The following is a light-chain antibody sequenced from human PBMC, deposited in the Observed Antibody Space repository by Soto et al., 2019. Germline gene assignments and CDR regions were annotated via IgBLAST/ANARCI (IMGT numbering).Light chain of an antibody. J-gene: IGLJ3*02. CDR3: SSYATSRTRPWV. Sequence: QSVLTQPASVSGSPGQSITISCTGTSSDVGGYNYVSWYQHHPGKAPKLMIYEVRNRPSGVSNRFSGSKSGNTASLTISGLQAEDEADYYCSSYATSRTRPWVFGGGTQLTVL. CDR2: EVR. V-gene: IGLV2-14*01. CDR1: SSDVGGYNY.